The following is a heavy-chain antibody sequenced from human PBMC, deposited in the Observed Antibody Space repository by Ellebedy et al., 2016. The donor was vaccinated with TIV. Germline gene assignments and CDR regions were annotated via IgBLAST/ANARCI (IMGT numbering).Heavy chain of an antibody. CDR2: IWYDGSNK. CDR1: GLTFSSYG. V-gene: IGHV3-33*01. D-gene: IGHD6-13*01. J-gene: IGHJ6*02. CDR3: ARHEMPPPIAAAGDYYYYGMDV. Sequence: PGGSLRLSCAASGLTFSSYGMHWVRQAPGKGLEWVAVIWYDGSNKYYADSVKGRFTISRDHSKNTLYLQMNSLRAEDTAVYYCARHEMPPPIAAAGDYYYYGMDVWGQGTTVTVSS.